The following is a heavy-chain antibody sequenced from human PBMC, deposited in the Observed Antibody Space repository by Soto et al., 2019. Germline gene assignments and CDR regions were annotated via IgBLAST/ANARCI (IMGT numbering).Heavy chain of an antibody. V-gene: IGHV1-69*08. J-gene: IGHJ5*02. CDR2: IIPILGIA. D-gene: IGHD5-12*01. CDR1: GGTFSSYT. CDR3: ARDSERLGWFDP. Sequence: QVQLVQSGAEVKKPGSSVKVSCKASGGTFSSYTISWVRQAPGQGLEWMGRIIPILGIANYAQKFQGRVTITADKSTSTAYMELSSLRSEDTAVYYCARDSERLGWFDPWGQGTLVTVSS.